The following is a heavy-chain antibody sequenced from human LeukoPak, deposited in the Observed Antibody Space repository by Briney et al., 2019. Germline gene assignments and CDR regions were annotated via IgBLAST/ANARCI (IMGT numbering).Heavy chain of an antibody. D-gene: IGHD3-10*01. J-gene: IGHJ4*02. CDR1: GGSISSYY. CDR2: IYYSGST. V-gene: IGHV4-59*01. Sequence: PSETLSLTCTVSGGSISSYYWSWIRQPPGKGLEWIGYIYYSGSTNYNPSLKSRVTISVDTSKNQFSLKLSSVTAADTAVYYCARDRGGTEFGYWGQGTLVTVSS. CDR3: ARDRGGTEFGY.